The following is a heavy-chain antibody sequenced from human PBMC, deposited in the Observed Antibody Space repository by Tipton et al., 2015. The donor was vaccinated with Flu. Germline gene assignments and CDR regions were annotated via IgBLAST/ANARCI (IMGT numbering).Heavy chain of an antibody. CDR2: INPNNGNT. V-gene: IGHV1-8*01. J-gene: IGHJ4*02. CDR3: ARGDWVPED. CDR1: GYSFITYD. Sequence: QVQLVQSGAEVKKPGASVKISCKASGYSFITYDINWVRQAPGQGLEWMGWINPNNGNTGYAQRFQGRVTMTRDTSISTAYMELRGLRSDDPAVSYCARGDWVPEDWGRGTQVPVSS. D-gene: IGHD3/OR15-3a*01.